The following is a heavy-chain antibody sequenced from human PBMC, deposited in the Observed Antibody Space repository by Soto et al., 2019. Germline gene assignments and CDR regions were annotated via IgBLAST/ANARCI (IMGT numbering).Heavy chain of an antibody. V-gene: IGHV4-31*03. Sequence: SETLSLTCTVSGGSISSGGYYWSWIRQHPGKGLEWIGYIYYSGSTYYNPSLKSRVTISVDTSKNQFSLKLSSVTAADTAVYYCARGPVHYDSAPLYYFDYWGQGTLVTVSS. CDR3: ARGPVHYDSAPLYYFDY. J-gene: IGHJ4*02. CDR1: GGSISSGGYY. D-gene: IGHD3-3*01. CDR2: IYYSGST.